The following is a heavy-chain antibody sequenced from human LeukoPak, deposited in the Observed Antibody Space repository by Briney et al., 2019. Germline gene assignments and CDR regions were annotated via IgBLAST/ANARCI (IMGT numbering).Heavy chain of an antibody. J-gene: IGHJ4*02. V-gene: IGHV4/OR15-8*01. D-gene: IGHD6-13*01. CDR1: GGSISSSIW. CDR2: ISHSGST. CDR3: ARARPDTSSWYRPFDY. Sequence: SETLSLTCVVSGGSISSSIWWSWVRQSPEKGLEWIGEISHSGSTNYNSSLKSRVTISLDKPRNQFSLRLTSVNAADTAVYYCARARPDTSSWYRPFDYWGLGTLVTVSS.